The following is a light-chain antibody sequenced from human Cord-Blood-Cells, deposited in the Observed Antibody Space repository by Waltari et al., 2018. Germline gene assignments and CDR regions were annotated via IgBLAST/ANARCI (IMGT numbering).Light chain of an antibody. Sequence: QSALTQPAPVSGSPAQSISIPCTGTRNDVGGYNSVRWYQQHPGKAPKLMIYEVSNRPSGVSNRFSGSKSGNTASLTISGLQAEDEADYYCSSYTSSSTWVFGGGTKLTVL. CDR1: RNDVGGYNS. J-gene: IGLJ3*02. V-gene: IGLV2-14*01. CDR2: EVS. CDR3: SSYTSSSTWV.